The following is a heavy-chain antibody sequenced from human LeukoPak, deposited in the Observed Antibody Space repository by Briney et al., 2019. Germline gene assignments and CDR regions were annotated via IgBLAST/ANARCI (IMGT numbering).Heavy chain of an antibody. CDR2: VNHGGTT. Sequence: SETLSLTCAVYGESFSDYYWSWIRQPPGRGLEWIGEVNHGGTTNYNPSLKSRVTMSVDTSKNQFSLKLFSVTAADTAVYYCARAFNSNLEYWGQGTLVTVSS. CDR3: ARAFNSNLEY. J-gene: IGHJ4*02. CDR1: GESFSDYY. D-gene: IGHD2/OR15-2a*01. V-gene: IGHV4-34*01.